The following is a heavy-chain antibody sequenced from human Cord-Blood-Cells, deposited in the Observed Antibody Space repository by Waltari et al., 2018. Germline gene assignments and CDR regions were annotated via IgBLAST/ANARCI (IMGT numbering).Heavy chain of an antibody. V-gene: IGHV4-34*01. CDR3: ARASFRGYCSSTSCYSWYFNL. J-gene: IGHJ2*01. CDR2: INHSGST. Sequence: QVQLQQWGAGLLKPSESLSLTCAVYGGSFSGYYWSWIRQPPGAGLEWIGEINHSGSTNYNPSLKSRVTISVDTSKNQFSLKLSSVTAADTAVYYCARASFRGYCSSTSCYSWYFNLWGRGTLVTVSS. D-gene: IGHD2-2*02. CDR1: GGSFSGYY.